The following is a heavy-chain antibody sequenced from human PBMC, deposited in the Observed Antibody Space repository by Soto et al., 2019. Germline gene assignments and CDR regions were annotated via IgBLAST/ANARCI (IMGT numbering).Heavy chain of an antibody. CDR3: ARAEISYFDY. CDR1: GFTFSSYE. CDR2: ISSSGSTI. Sequence: GGSLRLSCAASGFTFSSYEMNWVRQAPGKGLEWVSYISSSGSTIYYADSVKGQFTISRDNAKNSLYLQMNSLRAEDTAVYYCARAEISYFDYWGQGTLVTVSS. J-gene: IGHJ4*02. V-gene: IGHV3-48*03.